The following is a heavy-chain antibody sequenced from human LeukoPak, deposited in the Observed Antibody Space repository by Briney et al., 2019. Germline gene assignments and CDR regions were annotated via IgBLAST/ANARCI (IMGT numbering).Heavy chain of an antibody. CDR1: GYSMSSGYY. Sequence: PSETLSLTCAVSGYSMSSGYYWGWIRQPPGKGLEWIGSIYHSGNSYYNPSLKSRVTIPLDTSKNQVSLKLSSVTAADTAVYYCARQYGTTGKFDYWGQGTLVTVSS. D-gene: IGHD1-1*01. CDR3: ARQYGTTGKFDY. CDR2: IYHSGNS. J-gene: IGHJ4*02. V-gene: IGHV4-38-2*01.